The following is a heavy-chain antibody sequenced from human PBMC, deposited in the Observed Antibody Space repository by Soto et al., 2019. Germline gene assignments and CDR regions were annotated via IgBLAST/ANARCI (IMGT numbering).Heavy chain of an antibody. Sequence: QVQLVQSGAEVKKPGSSVRVSCKASGTIFSSYTISWVRQAPGQGLEWMGRIIPILGETNSAQKFKGRVTITADKSTNTAYMELNSLRLEDTALYYCARGLGGRMDDWGQGTTVTVSS. CDR1: GTIFSSYT. D-gene: IGHD3-16*01. V-gene: IGHV1-69*08. J-gene: IGHJ6*02. CDR3: ARGLGGRMDD. CDR2: IIPILGET.